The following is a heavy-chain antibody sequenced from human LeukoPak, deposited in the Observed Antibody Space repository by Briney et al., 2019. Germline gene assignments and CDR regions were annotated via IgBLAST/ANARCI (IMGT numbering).Heavy chain of an antibody. CDR1: GYTFTGYY. J-gene: IGHJ4*02. CDR3: ARGTDSSGRFNY. D-gene: IGHD6-19*01. Sequence: GASVKVSCKASGYTFTGYYMHWVRQAPGQGLEWMGRINPNSGGTNYAQKFQGRATMTRDTSISTAYMELSRLRSDDTAVYYCARGTDSSGRFNYWGQGTLVTVSS. V-gene: IGHV1-2*06. CDR2: INPNSGGT.